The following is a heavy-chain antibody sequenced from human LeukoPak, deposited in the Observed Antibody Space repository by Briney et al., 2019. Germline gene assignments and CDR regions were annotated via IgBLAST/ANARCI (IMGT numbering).Heavy chain of an antibody. Sequence: SETLSLTCTVSGYSISSGYYWGWIRQPPGKGLEWIGSIYHSGSTYYNPSLKSRVTISVDTSKNQFSLKLSSVTAADTAVYYCARDPRAVAGPFDYWGQGTLVTVSS. CDR3: ARDPRAVAGPFDY. J-gene: IGHJ4*02. CDR2: IYHSGST. V-gene: IGHV4-38-2*02. CDR1: GYSISSGYY. D-gene: IGHD6-19*01.